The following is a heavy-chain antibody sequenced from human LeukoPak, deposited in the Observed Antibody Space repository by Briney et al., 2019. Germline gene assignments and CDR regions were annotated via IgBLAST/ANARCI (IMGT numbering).Heavy chain of an antibody. V-gene: IGHV1-2*02. CDR2: INPNSGGT. CDR1: GYTFTGYY. D-gene: IGHD3/OR15-3a*01. J-gene: IGHJ4*02. CDR3: ARRTEFSVDY. Sequence: GASVKVSCTASGYTFTGYYMHWVRQAPGQGLEWMGWINPNSGGTNYAQKFKGRVTMTRDTSISTAYMELSRLRSDDTAVYYCARRTEFSVDYWAKETLVTVSS.